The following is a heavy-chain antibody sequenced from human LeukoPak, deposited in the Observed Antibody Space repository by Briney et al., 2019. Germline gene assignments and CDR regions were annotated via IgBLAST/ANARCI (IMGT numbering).Heavy chain of an antibody. CDR3: ARHVGVTTEFDY. J-gene: IGHJ4*02. Sequence: GESLKISCKVSGYSFTCYWIGWVRQMPGKGLEYMGIIYPGDSETRYSPSFKGQVTISADKSISTAYLQWSSLKASDTAMYYCARHVGVTTEFDYWGQGTLVTVSS. V-gene: IGHV5-51*01. CDR2: IYPGDSET. CDR1: GYSFTCYW. D-gene: IGHD3-3*01.